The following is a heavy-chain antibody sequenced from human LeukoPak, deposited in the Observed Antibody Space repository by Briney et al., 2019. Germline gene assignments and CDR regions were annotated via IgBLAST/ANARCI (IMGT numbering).Heavy chain of an antibody. Sequence: PGGSLRLSCATFGFTFSSYGMTWVRQAPGKGLEWVSTISISGGTTYYADSVKGRSSISRDNSKSTVYLQLNSLRAEDTAVYYCARGPLTRTWPDTGFDYWGQGTLVTVSS. V-gene: IGHV3-23*01. CDR2: ISISGGTT. CDR3: ARGPLTRTWPDTGFDY. CDR1: GFTFSSYG. J-gene: IGHJ4*02. D-gene: IGHD1-1*01.